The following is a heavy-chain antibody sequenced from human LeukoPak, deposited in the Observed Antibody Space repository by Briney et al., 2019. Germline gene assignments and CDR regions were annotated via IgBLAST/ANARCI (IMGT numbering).Heavy chain of an antibody. D-gene: IGHD6-13*01. CDR3: ARKSGIAASRSYWFDP. V-gene: IGHV4-59*08. CDR2: FYYSDTT. CDR1: GDSISSYY. Sequence: SETLSLTCSVSGDSISSYYWSWIRQPPGKGLEWIGYFYYSDTTNYNPSLKSRVTISVDTSKNQFSLKLSSVTAADTAVYYCARKSGIAASRSYWFDPWGQGTLVTVSS. J-gene: IGHJ5*02.